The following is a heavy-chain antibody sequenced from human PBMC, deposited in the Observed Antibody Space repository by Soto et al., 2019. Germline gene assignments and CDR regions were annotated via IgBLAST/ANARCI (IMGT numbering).Heavy chain of an antibody. CDR2: LNPNRGNT. CDR1: GYMFSTYD. V-gene: IGHV1-8*01. CDR3: ARDHRYNWNDEGWFDP. D-gene: IGHD1-20*01. Sequence: QVQLVQSGAEVKKPGASVKVSCKASGYMFSTYDINWARQAPGQGLEWMGWLNPNRGNTGYAQKFQGRVTMTRNTSINTAYMELSSLGSDDTAVYYCARDHRYNWNDEGWFDPWGQGTLVTVSS. J-gene: IGHJ5*02.